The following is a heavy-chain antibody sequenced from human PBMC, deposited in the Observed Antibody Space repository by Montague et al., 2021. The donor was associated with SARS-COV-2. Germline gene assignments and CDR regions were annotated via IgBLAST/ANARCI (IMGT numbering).Heavy chain of an antibody. CDR1: DGSFSGYS. V-gene: IGHV4-34*01. CDR3: ARGRQHINMVVVVVTGGEYYFDF. Sequence: SETLSLTCAVYDGSFSGYSWTWIRQPPGKGLEWIGEINHRGSTNYNPSLKSRVTISVDTSKNQFSLKMTSVTAADTAVYYCARGRQHINMVVVVVTGGEYYFDFWGQGTQVAVSS. J-gene: IGHJ4*02. D-gene: IGHD3-22*01. CDR2: INHRGST.